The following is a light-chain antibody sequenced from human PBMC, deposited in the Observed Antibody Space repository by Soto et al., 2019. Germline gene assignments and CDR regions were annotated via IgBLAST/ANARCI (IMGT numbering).Light chain of an antibody. Sequence: DIQMTKCPSSVSASIGDRVTITCRMSHGISSYLAWYQQKPGKAPKLLIYAASTLQSGVPSRFSGSGSGTDFTLTISSLQPEDFATYYCQQLNSYPLTFGGGTKVDI. J-gene: IGKJ4*01. CDR2: AAS. CDR1: HGISSY. CDR3: QQLNSYPLT. V-gene: IGKV1-9*01.